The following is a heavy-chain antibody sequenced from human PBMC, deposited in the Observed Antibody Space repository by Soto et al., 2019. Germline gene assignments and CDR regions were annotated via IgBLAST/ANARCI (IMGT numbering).Heavy chain of an antibody. D-gene: IGHD3-22*01. V-gene: IGHV3-30-3*01. Sequence: PGGSLRLSCAASGFTFSSYAMHWVRQAPGKGLEWVAVISYDGSNKYYADSVKGRFTISRDNSKNTLYLQMNSLRAEDTAVYYCARDSITMIEGDAFDIWGQGTMVTVSS. J-gene: IGHJ3*02. CDR2: ISYDGSNK. CDR1: GFTFSSYA. CDR3: ARDSITMIEGDAFDI.